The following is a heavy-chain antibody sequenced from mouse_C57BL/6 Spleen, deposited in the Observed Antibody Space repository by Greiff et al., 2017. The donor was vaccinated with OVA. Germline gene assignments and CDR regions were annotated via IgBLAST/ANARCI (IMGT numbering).Heavy chain of an antibody. CDR1: GFSFTSYG. D-gene: IGHD2-1*01. CDR3: ARHEGNYWYFDV. Sequence: VMLVESGPGLVAPSQSLSITCTVSGFSFTSYGVHWVRQPPGKGLEWLVVIWSDGSTTYNSALKSRLSISKDNSKSQVFLKMNSLQTDDTAMYYCARHEGNYWYFDVWGTGTTVTVAS. CDR2: IWSDGST. V-gene: IGHV2-6-1*01. J-gene: IGHJ1*03.